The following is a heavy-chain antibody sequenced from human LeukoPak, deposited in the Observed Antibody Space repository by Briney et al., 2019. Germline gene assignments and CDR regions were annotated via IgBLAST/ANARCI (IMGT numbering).Heavy chain of an antibody. CDR3: VAMLRGVGY. V-gene: IGHV3-21*01. D-gene: IGHD3-10*01. J-gene: IGHJ4*02. CDR2: ISSSTSYI. CDR1: GFTFSNAW. Sequence: PGGPLRLSCAASGFTFSNAWMSWVRQAPGKGLEWVSFISSSTSYISYADSVKGRFTISRDNAKSSLWLQMNSLRAEDTAVYYCVAMLRGVGYWGQGTLVTVSS.